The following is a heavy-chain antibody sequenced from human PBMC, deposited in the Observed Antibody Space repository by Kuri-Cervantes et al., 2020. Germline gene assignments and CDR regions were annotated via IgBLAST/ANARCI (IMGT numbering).Heavy chain of an antibody. J-gene: IGHJ4*02. CDR3: AKGNIYSNYALFY. CDR2: ISWNSGSI. V-gene: IGHV3-9*01. CDR1: GFTFDDYA. D-gene: IGHD4-11*01. Sequence: GGSLRLSCEASGFTFDDYAIHWVRQAPGKGLEWVSGISWNSGSIGYADSVKGRFTISRDNAKNSLYLQMNSLRAEDTALYYCAKGNIYSNYALFYWGRGTLVTVSS.